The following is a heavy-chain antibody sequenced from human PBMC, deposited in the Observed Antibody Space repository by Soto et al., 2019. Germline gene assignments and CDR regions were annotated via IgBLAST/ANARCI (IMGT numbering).Heavy chain of an antibody. D-gene: IGHD4-17*01. CDR1: GDSVSKYY. CDR2: IYTTRSP. J-gene: IGHJ5*02. CDR3: ARSPAYGDYANLDT. V-gene: IGHV4-4*07. Sequence: SETLSLTCTVSGDSVSKYYWNWIRQPAGKGLECIGRIYTTRSPNYNPSLKSRVTMSVDTSKNQFSLKLNLSSVTAADTAVYYCARSPAYGDYANLDTWGQGTLVTVYS.